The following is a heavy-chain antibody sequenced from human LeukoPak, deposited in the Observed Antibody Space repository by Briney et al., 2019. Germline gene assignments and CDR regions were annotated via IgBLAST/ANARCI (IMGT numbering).Heavy chain of an antibody. CDR3: ARAPAGPPYYYMDV. Sequence: SETLSLTCTVSGGSTTNYYWSWIRQSPGKEVEWIGYIYFSGSTNYNPSLRGRVTILVDTSKNEVSLKLTSVTAADTAVYYCARAPAGPPYYYMDVWGKGTTITVSS. V-gene: IGHV4-59*01. CDR2: IYFSGST. CDR1: GGSTTNYY. J-gene: IGHJ6*03.